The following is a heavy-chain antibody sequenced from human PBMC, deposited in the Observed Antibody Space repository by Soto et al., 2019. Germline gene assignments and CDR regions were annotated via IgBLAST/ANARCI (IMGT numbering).Heavy chain of an antibody. J-gene: IGHJ4*02. CDR3: ARRQSSSWYGL. CDR1: GGSISSYY. CDR2: IYYSGST. Sequence: SETLSLTCTVSGGSISSYYWTWIRQPPGKGLEWIGSIYYSGSTYYNPSLKSRVTISVDTSKNQFSLKLSSVTAADTAVYYCARRQSSSWYGLWGQGTLVTVSS. V-gene: IGHV4-59*05. D-gene: IGHD6-13*01.